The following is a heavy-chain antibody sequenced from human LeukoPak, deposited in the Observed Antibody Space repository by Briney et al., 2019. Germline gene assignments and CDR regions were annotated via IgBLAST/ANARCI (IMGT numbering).Heavy chain of an antibody. CDR2: VYYNGGT. Sequence: SETLSLTCIVSGGSISIINFYWGWIRQPPGKGLEWIGSVYYNGGTYYNPSLNSRVTISMNTSKNQFSLKLTSVTAADTAVYYCARMGLRRGGVVDFDYWGQGTLVTVSS. V-gene: IGHV4-39*01. CDR1: GGSISIINFY. J-gene: IGHJ4*02. CDR3: ARMGLRRGGVVDFDY. D-gene: IGHD2-15*01.